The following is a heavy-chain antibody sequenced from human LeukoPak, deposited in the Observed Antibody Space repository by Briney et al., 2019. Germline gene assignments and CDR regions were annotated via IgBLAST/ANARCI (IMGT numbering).Heavy chain of an antibody. CDR3: ARVLRYDYVWGSYRYTDPFDY. CDR1: GFTFSSYG. CDR2: ISHDGSNK. J-gene: IGHJ4*02. Sequence: PGGSLRLSCVASGFTFSSYGMHWVRQAPGKGLEWVAVISHDGSNKYYEDSVKGRFTISRDNFKNTVYLQMNSLRAEDTAVYYCARVLRYDYVWGSYRYTDPFDYWGQGTLVTVSS. D-gene: IGHD3-16*02. V-gene: IGHV3-30*03.